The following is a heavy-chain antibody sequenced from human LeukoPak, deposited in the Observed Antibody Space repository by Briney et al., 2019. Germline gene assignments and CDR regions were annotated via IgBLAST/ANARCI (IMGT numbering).Heavy chain of an antibody. V-gene: IGHV1-18*01. J-gene: IGHJ4*02. CDR1: GYTFTSYG. D-gene: IGHD6-19*01. CDR3: ARVRAVAGRKIQANYFDY. CDR2: ISAYNGNT. Sequence: ASVKVSCKASGYTFTSYGISWVRQAPGQGLEWMGWISAYNGNTNYAQKLQGRVTMTTDTSTSTAYMELRSLRSDDTAVYYCARVRAVAGRKIQANYFDYWGQGTLVTVSS.